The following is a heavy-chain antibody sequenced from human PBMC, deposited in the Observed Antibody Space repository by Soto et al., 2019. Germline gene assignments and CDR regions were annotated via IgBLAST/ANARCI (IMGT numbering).Heavy chain of an antibody. D-gene: IGHD3-22*01. CDR3: ARDKEYYYDRSGYYGVYFQQ. Sequence: SVKVSCKASGGTFSSYAISWVRQAPGQGLEWMGGIIPMFPTANYAQKFQGRVTITADASTSTAYMELSSLRSEDTAVYYCARDKEYYYDRSGYYGVYFQQWGPGTLVTVSS. CDR1: GGTFSSYA. J-gene: IGHJ1*01. V-gene: IGHV1-69*13. CDR2: IIPMFPTA.